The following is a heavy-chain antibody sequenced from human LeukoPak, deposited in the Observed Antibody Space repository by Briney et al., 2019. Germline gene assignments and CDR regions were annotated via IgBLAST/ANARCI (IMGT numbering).Heavy chain of an antibody. CDR1: GGSISSYY. V-gene: IGHV4-4*07. CDR3: ARSVVSDSSGYPVDFDY. D-gene: IGHD3-22*01. J-gene: IGHJ4*02. CDR2: IYTSGST. Sequence: SETLSLTCTVSGGSISSYYWSWIRQPAEKGLEWIGRIYTSGSTNYNPSLKSRVTMSVDTSKNQFSLKLSSVTAADTAVYYCARSVVSDSSGYPVDFDYWGQGTLVTVSS.